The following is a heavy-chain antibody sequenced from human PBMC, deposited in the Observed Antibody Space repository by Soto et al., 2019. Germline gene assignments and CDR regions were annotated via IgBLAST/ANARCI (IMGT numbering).Heavy chain of an antibody. J-gene: IGHJ4*02. CDR1: GYTFTSYG. Sequence: GASVKVSCTASGYTFTSYGISWVRQAPGQGLEWMGWISAYNGNTNYAQKLQGRVTMTTDTSTSTAYMELRSLRSDDTAVYYCARDRGYDILTGYYIIDDYWGQGTLVTVSS. D-gene: IGHD3-9*01. CDR3: ARDRGYDILTGYYIIDDY. CDR2: ISAYNGNT. V-gene: IGHV1-18*01.